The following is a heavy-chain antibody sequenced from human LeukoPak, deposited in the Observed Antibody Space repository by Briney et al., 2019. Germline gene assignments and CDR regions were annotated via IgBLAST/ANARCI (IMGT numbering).Heavy chain of an antibody. CDR1: GYTLTGYY. D-gene: IGHD6-13*01. J-gene: IGHJ5*02. V-gene: IGHV1-2*02. Sequence: ASVKVSCKASGYTLTGYYMHWVRQAPGQGLEWMGWINPNSGGTNYAQKFQGRVTMTRDTSISTAYMELSRLRSDDTAVYYCARSLGAAAGTIWFDPWGQGTLVTVSS. CDR2: INPNSGGT. CDR3: ARSLGAAAGTIWFDP.